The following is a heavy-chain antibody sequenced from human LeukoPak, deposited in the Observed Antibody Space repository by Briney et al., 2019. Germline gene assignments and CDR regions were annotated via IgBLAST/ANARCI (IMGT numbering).Heavy chain of an antibody. Sequence: PSETLSLTCTVSGYSISSGYYWGWIRQSPGKGLEWIGNIYRRGSTHYNPSLKSRVTISMDTSKNQFSLKLSSVTAADTAVYYCARESYDFWSGYSDYWGQGTLVTVSS. V-gene: IGHV4-38-2*02. J-gene: IGHJ4*02. D-gene: IGHD3-3*01. CDR1: GYSISSGYY. CDR2: IYRRGST. CDR3: ARESYDFWSGYSDY.